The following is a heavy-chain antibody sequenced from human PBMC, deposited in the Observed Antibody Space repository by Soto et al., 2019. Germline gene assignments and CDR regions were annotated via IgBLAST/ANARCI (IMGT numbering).Heavy chain of an antibody. CDR1: GFTFSSYG. D-gene: IGHD6-19*01. V-gene: IGHV3-33*01. CDR2: IWYDGSNK. CDR3: ARDTNSSGWYPIHAFDI. Sequence: GGSLRLSCAASGFTFSSYGMHWVRQAPGKGLEWVAVIWYDGSNKYYADSVKGRFTISRDNSKNTLYLQMNSLRAEDTAVYYCARDTNSSGWYPIHAFDIWGQGTMVTVSS. J-gene: IGHJ3*02.